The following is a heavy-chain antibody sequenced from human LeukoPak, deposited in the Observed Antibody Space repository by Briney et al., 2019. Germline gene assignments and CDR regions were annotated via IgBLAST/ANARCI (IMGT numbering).Heavy chain of an antibody. CDR3: ASSGRLRYGSGSYYNDAFDY. J-gene: IGHJ4*02. D-gene: IGHD3-10*01. CDR1: GGTFSSYA. CDR2: IIPIFGTA. V-gene: IGHV1-69*13. Sequence: SVKVSCKASGGTFSSYAISWVRQAPGQGLEWMGGIIPIFGTANYAQKFQGRVTITADESTSTAYMELSSLRSEDTAVYYCASSGRLRYGSGSYYNDAFDYWGQGTLVTVSS.